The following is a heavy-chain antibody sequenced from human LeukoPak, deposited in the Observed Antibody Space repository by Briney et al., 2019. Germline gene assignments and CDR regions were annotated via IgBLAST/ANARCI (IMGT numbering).Heavy chain of an antibody. J-gene: IGHJ4*02. CDR3: AKDGTYYDIPH. CDR2: ISSGSNTI. V-gene: IGHV3-48*01. Sequence: GGSLRLSCTASKFTFSTYNLNWVRQAPGKGLEWISYISSGSNTIYYADSVKGRFTISRDNSKNTLYLQMNSLRAEDTAVYYCAKDGTYYDIPHWGQGTLVTVSS. D-gene: IGHD3-9*01. CDR1: KFTFSTYN.